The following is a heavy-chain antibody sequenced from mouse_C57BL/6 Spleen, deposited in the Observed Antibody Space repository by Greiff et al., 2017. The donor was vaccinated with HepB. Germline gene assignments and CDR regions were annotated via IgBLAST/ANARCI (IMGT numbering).Heavy chain of an antibody. V-gene: IGHV2-5*01. CDR2: IWRGGST. CDR3: AKNYYGSVYYAMDY. CDR1: GFSLTSYG. D-gene: IGHD1-1*01. J-gene: IGHJ4*01. Sequence: VQLQQSGPGLVQPSQRLSITCTVSGFSLTSYGVHWVRQSPGKGLEWLGVIWRGGSTDYNAAFMSRLSITKDNSKSQVFFKMNSLQADDTAIYYCAKNYYGSVYYAMDYWGQGTSVTVSS.